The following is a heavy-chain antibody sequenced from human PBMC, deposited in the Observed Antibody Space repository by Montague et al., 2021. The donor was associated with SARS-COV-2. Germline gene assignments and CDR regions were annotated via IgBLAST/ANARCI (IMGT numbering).Heavy chain of an antibody. CDR3: ARRGLVLYFDWLSQNYGMDV. D-gene: IGHD3-9*01. CDR2: IDYSGNT. CDR1: GGSIRNYY. J-gene: IGHJ6*02. Sequence: SETLSLTCTASGGSIRNYYWSWIRQPPGKGLEWIGEIDYSGNTNYNPSLKSRVTISVDTSKNQFSLKLSSATAADTAVYYCARRGLVLYFDWLSQNYGMDVWGQGTTVTVSS. V-gene: IGHV4-59*08.